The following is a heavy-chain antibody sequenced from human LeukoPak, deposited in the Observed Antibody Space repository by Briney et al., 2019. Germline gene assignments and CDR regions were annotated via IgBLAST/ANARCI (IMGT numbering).Heavy chain of an antibody. Sequence: GGSLRLSCAASGFNFANHAMSWVRQTPGKGLEWVSAISGGGDITYYADSVTGRFTISRDNSKDTLFLQMHSLRPGDTAVYYCVREDTPATANYWGQGTLSPSPQ. V-gene: IGHV3-23*01. J-gene: IGHJ4*02. CDR2: ISGGGDIT. CDR3: VREDTPATANY. D-gene: IGHD2-21*02. CDR1: GFNFANHA.